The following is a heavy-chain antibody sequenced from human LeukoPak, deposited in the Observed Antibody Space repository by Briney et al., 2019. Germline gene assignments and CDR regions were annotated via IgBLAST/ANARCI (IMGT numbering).Heavy chain of an antibody. J-gene: IGHJ3*02. D-gene: IGHD6-6*01. CDR3: AREYSSSSGRRAFDI. Sequence: SETLSLTCTVSGGSICSYYWSWIRQPPGKGLEWIGYIYYSGSTNYNPSLKSRVTISVDTSKNQFSLKLSSVTAADTAVYYCAREYSSSSGRRAFDIWGQGTMVTVSS. V-gene: IGHV4-59*08. CDR2: IYYSGST. CDR1: GGSICSYY.